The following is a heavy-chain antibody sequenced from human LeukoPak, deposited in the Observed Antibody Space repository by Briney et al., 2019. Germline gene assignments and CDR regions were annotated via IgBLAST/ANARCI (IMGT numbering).Heavy chain of an antibody. J-gene: IGHJ4*02. V-gene: IGHV3-9*01. CDR3: AKANQQWLVLSPPDY. CDR2: ISWNSGSI. D-gene: IGHD6-19*01. Sequence: PGGSLRLSCAASGFTFDDYATHWVRQAPGKGLEWVSGISWNSGSIGYADSMKGRFTISRDNAKNSLYLQMNSLRAEGTALYYCAKANQQWLVLSPPDYWGQGTLVTVSS. CDR1: GFTFDDYA.